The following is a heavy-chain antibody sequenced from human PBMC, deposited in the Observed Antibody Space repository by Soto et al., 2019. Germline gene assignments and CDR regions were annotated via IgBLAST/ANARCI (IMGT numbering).Heavy chain of an antibody. CDR2: MNPNSGNT. Sequence: GASVKVSCNTSGYTFTSYDINWVRQATGQGLEWMGWMNPNSGNTGYAQKFQGRVTMTRNNSISTAYMELSSLRSEDTAVYYCASARRLLWFGELSYYYYYYGMDVWGQGTTVTVSS. D-gene: IGHD3-10*01. CDR1: GYTFTSYD. J-gene: IGHJ6*02. V-gene: IGHV1-8*01. CDR3: ASARRLLWFGELSYYYYYYGMDV.